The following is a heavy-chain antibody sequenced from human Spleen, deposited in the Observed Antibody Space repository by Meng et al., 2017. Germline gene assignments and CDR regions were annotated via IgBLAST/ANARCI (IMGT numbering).Heavy chain of an antibody. J-gene: IGHJ4*02. Sequence: GESLKISCAASGFTFDDYAMTWVRQAPGKGLEWVSAISGSGHTTYYADSVNGRVTISRDNSKNILYLQMNSLRVEDTAVYYCARSLQYYVPDYWGQGTLVTVSS. D-gene: IGHD3-16*01. CDR2: ISGSGHTT. V-gene: IGHV3-23*01. CDR3: ARSLQYYVPDY. CDR1: GFTFDDYA.